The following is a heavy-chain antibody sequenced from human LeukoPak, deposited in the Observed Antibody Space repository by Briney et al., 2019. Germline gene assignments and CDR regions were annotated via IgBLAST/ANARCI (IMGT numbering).Heavy chain of an antibody. J-gene: IGHJ4*02. D-gene: IGHD1-26*01. CDR2: ISSSSSYI. CDR3: ARERDSGSSPPYCFDY. V-gene: IGHV3-21*01. CDR1: GFTFSSYS. Sequence: GGSLRLSCAASGFTFSSYSMNWVRQAPGKGLEWVSSISSSSSYIYHADSVKGRFTISRDNAKNSLYLQMNSLRAEDTAVYYCARERDSGSSPPYCFDYWGQGTLVTVSS.